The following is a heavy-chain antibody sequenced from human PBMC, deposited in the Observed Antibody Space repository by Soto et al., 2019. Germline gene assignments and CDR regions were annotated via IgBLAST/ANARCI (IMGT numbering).Heavy chain of an antibody. V-gene: IGHV1-69*08. J-gene: IGHJ4*02. CDR3: ARDFRGEYSRSRSPFDY. CDR1: GGTFSSYT. D-gene: IGHD6-13*01. CDR2: IIPILGIA. Sequence: QVQLVQSGAEVKKPGSSVKVSCKASGGTFSSYTISWVRQAPGQGLEWMGRIIPILGIANYAQKFQGRVTITGDKSTSTDYMELSSLRSEDTAVYYCARDFRGEYSRSRSPFDYWGQGTLVTVSS.